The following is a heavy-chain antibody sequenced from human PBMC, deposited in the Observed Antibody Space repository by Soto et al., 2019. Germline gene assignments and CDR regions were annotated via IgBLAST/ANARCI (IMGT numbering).Heavy chain of an antibody. CDR1: GFTFSSYG. CDR3: ARLGSGWCADY. Sequence: QPGGSLTLSWAASGFTFSSYGMHWVRQAPGKGLEWVAVIWNDASHKYYADSVKGRFTISRDNSKNTLYLQMNSLRAEDTAVYYCARLGSGWCADYWGQGTPVTVSS. CDR2: IWNDASHK. V-gene: IGHV3-33*01. D-gene: IGHD6-19*01. J-gene: IGHJ4*02.